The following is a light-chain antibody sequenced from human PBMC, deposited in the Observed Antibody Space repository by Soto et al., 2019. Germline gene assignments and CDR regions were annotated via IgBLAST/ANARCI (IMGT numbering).Light chain of an antibody. CDR3: CSYAGSSQV. J-gene: IGLJ1*01. CDR1: SSNIGAGYD. Sequence: QSVLRQPPSVSGAPGQWVTISCIGSSSNIGAGYDVHWYQQLPGRAPKLLIYTNSNRPSGVPDRFSGSKSGTSASLAISGLQAEDAADYYCCSYAGSSQVFGTGTKVTVL. V-gene: IGLV1-40*01. CDR2: TNS.